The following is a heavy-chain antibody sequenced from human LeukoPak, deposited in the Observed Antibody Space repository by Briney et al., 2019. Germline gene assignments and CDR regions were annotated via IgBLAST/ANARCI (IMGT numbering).Heavy chain of an antibody. V-gene: IGHV4-38-2*01. J-gene: IGHJ4*02. CDR3: ARHPRGNGDYLFDY. D-gene: IGHD4-17*01. CDR1: GYSISSGYY. Sequence: SETLSLTCAVSGYSISSGYYWGWIRQPPGKGLEWIGSIYHSGSTYYNPSLKSRVTISVDTSKNQFSLKLSSVTAADTAVYYCARHPRGNGDYLFDYWGQGTLVTVSS. CDR2: IYHSGST.